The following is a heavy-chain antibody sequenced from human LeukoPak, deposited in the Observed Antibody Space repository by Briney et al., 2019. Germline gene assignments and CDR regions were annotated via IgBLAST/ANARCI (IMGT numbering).Heavy chain of an antibody. J-gene: IGHJ4*02. CDR2: FYYSGST. CDR1: GGSISSCY. D-gene: IGHD5-18*01. Sequence: PSETLSLTCAVSGGSISSCYWSWIRQPPGKGLEWIGFFYYSGSTNYNPSLKSRVTISVDTSKNHFSLKLSSVTAAGTAVYYCARGPGGYSYGYYFDYWGQGTLVTVSS. CDR3: ARGPGGYSYGYYFDY. V-gene: IGHV4-59*01.